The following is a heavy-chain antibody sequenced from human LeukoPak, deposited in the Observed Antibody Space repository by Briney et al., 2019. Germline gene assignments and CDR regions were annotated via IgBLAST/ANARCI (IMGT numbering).Heavy chain of an antibody. D-gene: IGHD3-10*01. CDR2: IIPIFGTA. CDR3: ARGYYYDSGSSKFDY. V-gene: IGHV1-69*05. J-gene: IGHJ4*02. Sequence: SVKVSCKASGGTFSSYAISWVRQAPGQGLEWLGGIIPIFGTANYAQKFQGRVTITTDESTSTAYMELSSLRSEDTAVYYCARGYYYDSGSSKFDYWGQGTLVTVSS. CDR1: GGTFSSYA.